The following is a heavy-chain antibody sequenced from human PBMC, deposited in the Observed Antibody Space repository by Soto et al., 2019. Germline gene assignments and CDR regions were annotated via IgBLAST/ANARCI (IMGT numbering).Heavy chain of an antibody. V-gene: IGHV3-30*14. J-gene: IGHJ3*02. CDR3: ASDAKSLSAFDI. Sequence: HHGGSLRLSCAASGFTFSSYAMHWVRQAPGKGLEWVAVISYDGSNKYYADSVKGRFTISRDNSKNTLYLQMNSLRAEDTAVYYCASDAKSLSAFDIWGQGTMVTVSS. D-gene: IGHD3-16*02. CDR2: ISYDGSNK. CDR1: GFTFSSYA.